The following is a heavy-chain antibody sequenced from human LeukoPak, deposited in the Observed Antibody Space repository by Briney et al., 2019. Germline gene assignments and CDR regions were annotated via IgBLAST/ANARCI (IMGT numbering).Heavy chain of an antibody. CDR2: ISGSGGST. CDR1: GFTFSSYA. CDR3: AKDPWVSSGSDY. D-gene: IGHD6-19*01. V-gene: IGHV3-23*01. J-gene: IGHJ4*02. Sequence: GGSLRLSCTASGFTFSSYAMTWVRLAPGKGPEWVSAISGSGGSTYYADSVKGRFTISRDNSKNTLYLQMNSLRAEDTAVYYCAKDPWVSSGSDYWGQGTLVTVSS.